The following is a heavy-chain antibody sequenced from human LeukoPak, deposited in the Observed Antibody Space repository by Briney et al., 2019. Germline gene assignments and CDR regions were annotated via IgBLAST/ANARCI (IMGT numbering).Heavy chain of an antibody. V-gene: IGHV3-49*03. Sequence: TGGSLRLSCTASGFTFGDYAMSWFRQAPGKGLEWVGFIRSKAYGGTTEYAASVKGRFTISRDDSKSIAYLQMNSLKTEDTAVYYCTRVKSGYSSSWYPYYFDYWGQGTLVTVSS. D-gene: IGHD6-13*01. CDR1: GFTFGDYA. J-gene: IGHJ4*02. CDR3: TRVKSGYSSSWYPYYFDY. CDR2: IRSKAYGGTT.